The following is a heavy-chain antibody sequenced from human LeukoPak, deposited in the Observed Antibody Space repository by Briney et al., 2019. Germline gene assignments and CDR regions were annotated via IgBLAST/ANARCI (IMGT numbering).Heavy chain of an antibody. CDR2: ISWNSGNI. J-gene: IGHJ4*02. V-gene: IGHV3-9*01. Sequence: GGSLRLSCAASGFTFDDYAMHWVRQAPGKGLEWVSGISWNSGNIGYADSVKGRFTISRDNSKNTVDLRMNSLRAEDTAVYYCTRDPPSSGWSFDYWGQGTLVTVSS. D-gene: IGHD6-19*01. CDR1: GFTFDDYA. CDR3: TRDPPSSGWSFDY.